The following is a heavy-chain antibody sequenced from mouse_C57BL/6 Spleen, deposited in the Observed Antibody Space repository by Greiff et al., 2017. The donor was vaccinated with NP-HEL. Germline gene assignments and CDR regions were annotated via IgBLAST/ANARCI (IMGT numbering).Heavy chain of an antibody. CDR3: ARQPIYYGRSYYFDY. Sequence: VQLKESVAELVRPGASVKLSCTASGFNIKNTYMHWVKQRPEQGLEWIGRIDPANGNTKYAPKFQGKATITADTSSNTAYMQLSSLTSEDSAVYFCARQPIYYGRSYYFDYWGQGTTLTVSS. J-gene: IGHJ2*01. V-gene: IGHV14-3*01. CDR2: IDPANGNT. CDR1: GFNIKNTY. D-gene: IGHD2-1*01.